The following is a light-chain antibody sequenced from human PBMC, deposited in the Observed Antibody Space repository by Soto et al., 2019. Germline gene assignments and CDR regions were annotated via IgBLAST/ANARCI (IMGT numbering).Light chain of an antibody. CDR1: RTIGGW. J-gene: IGKJ1*01. CDR2: KAT. Sequence: DIPMIQSPSTLSASVRDRGTVTCRASRTIGGWLAWYHQKPGKATKLLIYKATTIKSGVPSRFSGSGSGTEFTLTISSLQPDDFATYYCQHYNSYGTFGQGTKV. CDR3: QHYNSYGT. V-gene: IGKV1-5*03.